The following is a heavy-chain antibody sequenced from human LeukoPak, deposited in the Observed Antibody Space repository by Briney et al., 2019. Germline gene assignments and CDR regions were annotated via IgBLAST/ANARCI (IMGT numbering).Heavy chain of an antibody. Sequence: GGSLRLSCAASGFTFSSYGMSWVRQAPGKGLEWVSSISASGGSTYYADSVKGRFTISRDNSKNTLYLQMNSLRAEDTAVYYCAKDWNIVTTIGDCFDYWGQGTLVTVSS. V-gene: IGHV3-23*01. CDR1: GFTFSSYG. CDR3: AKDWNIVTTIGDCFDY. CDR2: ISASGGST. D-gene: IGHD5-12*01. J-gene: IGHJ4*02.